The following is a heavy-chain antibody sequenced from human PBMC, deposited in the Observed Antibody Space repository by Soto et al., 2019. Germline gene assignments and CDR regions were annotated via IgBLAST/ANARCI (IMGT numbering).Heavy chain of an antibody. CDR3: ARRGTYSSGWDY. J-gene: IGHJ4*02. D-gene: IGHD6-19*01. CDR2: IYPGDHET. Sequence: GESLKISCQCSGYTFSNFWIGWVRQLPGKGLEWMGIIYPGDHETRYSPSFHGQVTISTDKSITTAYLQWSSLKASDTAMYYCARRGTYSSGWDYWGQGTLVTVSS. V-gene: IGHV5-51*01. CDR1: GYTFSNFW.